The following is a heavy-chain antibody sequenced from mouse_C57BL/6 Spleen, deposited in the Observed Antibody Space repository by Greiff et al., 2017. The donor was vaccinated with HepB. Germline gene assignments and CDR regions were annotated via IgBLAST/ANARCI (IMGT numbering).Heavy chain of an antibody. V-gene: IGHV2-6*01. J-gene: IGHJ1*03. CDR1: GFSLTSYG. Sequence: VMLVESGPGLVAPSQSLSITCTVSGFSLTSYGVDWVRQSPGKGLEWLGVIWGVGSTNYNSALKSRLSISKDNSKSQVFLKMNSLQTDDTAMYYCASRGYGSSPYWYFDVWGTGTTVTVSS. CDR3: ASRGYGSSPYWYFDV. CDR2: IWGVGST. D-gene: IGHD1-1*01.